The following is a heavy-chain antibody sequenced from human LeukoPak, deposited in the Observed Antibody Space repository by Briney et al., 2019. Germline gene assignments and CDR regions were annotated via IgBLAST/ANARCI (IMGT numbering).Heavy chain of an antibody. J-gene: IGHJ4*02. CDR3: ARDPGYGGNVY. CDR1: GGSISSYY. CDR2: IYYSGST. V-gene: IGHV4-59*12. Sequence: SETLSLTCTVSGGSISSYYWSWIRQPPGKGLEWIGYIYYSGSTNYNPSLKSRVTISVDTSKNQFSLKLSSVTAADTAVYYCARDPGYGGNVYWGQGTLVTVSS. D-gene: IGHD4-23*01.